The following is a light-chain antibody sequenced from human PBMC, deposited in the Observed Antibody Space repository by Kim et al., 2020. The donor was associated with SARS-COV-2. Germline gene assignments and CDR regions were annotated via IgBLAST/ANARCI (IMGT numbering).Light chain of an antibody. Sequence: EIVLTQSPTTLSLSPGERATLSCRASQSISRYLAWYQQKPGQAPRLLIYDVSYRAAGIPARFSGSGSGTDFTLTISSLEPEDFAVYYCQQHSDWLTFGGGTKLDIK. J-gene: IGKJ4*01. V-gene: IGKV3-11*01. CDR2: DVS. CDR3: QQHSDWLT. CDR1: QSISRY.